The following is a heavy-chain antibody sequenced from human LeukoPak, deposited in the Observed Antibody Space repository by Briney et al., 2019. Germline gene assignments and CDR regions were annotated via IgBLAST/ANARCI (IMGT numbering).Heavy chain of an antibody. CDR1: GYSISSGYY. CDR2: IYHSGST. V-gene: IGHV4-38-2*02. Sequence: SETLSLTCTVSGYSISSGYYWGWIRQPPGKGLEWIGSIYHSGSTYYNPSLKSRVTISVDTSKNQFSLKLSSVTAAGTAVYYCARDAHLYDFWSGYYLPGYYFDYWGQGTLVTVSS. D-gene: IGHD3-3*01. J-gene: IGHJ4*02. CDR3: ARDAHLYDFWSGYYLPGYYFDY.